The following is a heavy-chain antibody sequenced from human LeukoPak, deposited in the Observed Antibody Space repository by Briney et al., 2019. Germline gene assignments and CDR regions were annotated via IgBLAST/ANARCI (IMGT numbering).Heavy chain of an antibody. V-gene: IGHV4-59*01. J-gene: IGHJ6*03. Sequence: SETLSLTCTVSGGSISSYYWSWIRQPPGKGLEWIGYIYYSGSTNYNPSLKSRVTISVDTSKNQFSLKLSSVTAADTAVYYCARENTGANYYYYYMDVWGKGTTVTVSS. CDR2: IYYSGST. CDR1: GGSISSYY. CDR3: ARENTGANYYYYYMDV. D-gene: IGHD1/OR15-1a*01.